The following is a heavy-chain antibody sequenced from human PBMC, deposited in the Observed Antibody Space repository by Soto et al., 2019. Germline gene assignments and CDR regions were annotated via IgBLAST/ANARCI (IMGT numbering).Heavy chain of an antibody. CDR1: GYTFSNYG. CDR3: ARGGGYYGSGTYPFDY. Sequence: GASVKVSCKTSGYTFSNYGIAWVRQAPGQGLEWMGWISVYSYDTNYAQKLQGRVTMTRDISTSTAYMELRSLISDDTAVYYCARGGGYYGSGTYPFDYWGQGTLVTVPQ. D-gene: IGHD3-10*01. CDR2: ISVYSYDT. J-gene: IGHJ4*02. V-gene: IGHV1-18*01.